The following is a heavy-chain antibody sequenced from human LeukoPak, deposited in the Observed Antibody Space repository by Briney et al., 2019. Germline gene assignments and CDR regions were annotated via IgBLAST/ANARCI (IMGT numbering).Heavy chain of an antibody. D-gene: IGHD3-10*01. Sequence: ASVKVSCKASGYTFTSYDINWVRQATGQGLEWMGWMNPNSGNTGYAQKFQGRVTITRNTSISTAYMELSSLRSEDTAVYYCARGPSMVRGVITAPYDYWGQGTLVTVSS. CDR2: MNPNSGNT. V-gene: IGHV1-8*03. CDR3: ARGPSMVRGVITAPYDY. CDR1: GYTFTSYD. J-gene: IGHJ4*02.